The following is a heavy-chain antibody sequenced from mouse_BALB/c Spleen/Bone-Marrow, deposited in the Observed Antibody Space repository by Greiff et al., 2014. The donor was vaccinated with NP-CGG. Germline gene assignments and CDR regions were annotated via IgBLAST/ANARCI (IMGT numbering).Heavy chain of an antibody. CDR3: ARGGYGNYYFDY. Sequence: VQLQQSGSVLVRPGASVKLSCKASGYTFTSSWMHWAKQRPGQGLEWIGEIHPNSGNTNYNEKFKGKATLTVDTPSSTAYVYLKSLTSEDSAVYYCARGGYGNYYFDYWGQGTTLTVSS. V-gene: IGHV1S130*01. CDR2: IHPNSGNT. CDR1: GYTFTSSW. D-gene: IGHD2-1*01. J-gene: IGHJ2*01.